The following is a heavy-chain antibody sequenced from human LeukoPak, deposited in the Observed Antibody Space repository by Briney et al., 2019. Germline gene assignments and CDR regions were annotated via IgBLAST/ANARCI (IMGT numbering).Heavy chain of an antibody. J-gene: IGHJ3*02. CDR1: GGTFSSYA. D-gene: IGHD6-13*01. CDR3: ARIAAAGTPLDAFDI. CDR2: ISAYNGNT. Sequence: ASVKVSCKASGGTFSSYAISWVRQAPGQGLEWMGWISAYNGNTNYAQKLQGRVTMTTDTSASTAYMELRSLRSDDTAVYYCARIAAAGTPLDAFDIWGQGTMVTVSS. V-gene: IGHV1-18*01.